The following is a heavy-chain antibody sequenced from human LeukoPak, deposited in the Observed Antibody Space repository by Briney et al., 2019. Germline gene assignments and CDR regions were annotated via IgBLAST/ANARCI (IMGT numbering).Heavy chain of an antibody. CDR2: IYYSGST. Sequence: SETLSLTCTVSSGSISTSNYYWGWVRQPPGKALEWIGNIYYSGSTNYNPSLKSRVTISVDTSKNQFSLKLRSVTAADTAVYSCARDRVGQQLVGRNYYYYYMDVWGKGTTVTISS. D-gene: IGHD6-13*01. V-gene: IGHV4-39*07. CDR3: ARDRVGQQLVGRNYYYYYMDV. J-gene: IGHJ6*03. CDR1: SGSISTSNYY.